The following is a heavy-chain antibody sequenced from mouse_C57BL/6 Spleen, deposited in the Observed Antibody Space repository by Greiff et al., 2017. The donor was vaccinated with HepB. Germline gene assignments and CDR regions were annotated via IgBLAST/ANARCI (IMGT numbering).Heavy chain of an antibody. D-gene: IGHD2-4*01. CDR1: GYTFTDDY. J-gene: IGHJ3*01. V-gene: IGHV1-26*01. Sequence: EVQLQQSGPELVKPGASVKISCKASGYTFTDDYMNWVKQSHGKSLEWIGDINPNNGGTSYNQKFKGKATLTVDKSSSTAYMELRSLTSEDSAVYYCASYDYDVGGFAYWGQGTLVTVSA. CDR3: ASYDYDVGGFAY. CDR2: INPNNGGT.